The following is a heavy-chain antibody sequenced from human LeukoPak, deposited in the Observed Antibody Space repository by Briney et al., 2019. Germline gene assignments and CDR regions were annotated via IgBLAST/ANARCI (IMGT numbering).Heavy chain of an antibody. V-gene: IGHV3-64*04. D-gene: IGHD6-19*01. CDR2: ISDNGDNT. CDR1: GFTFSVHY. CDR3: AKDLYGSDWYNYFDP. J-gene: IGHJ5*02. Sequence: PGGSLRLSCSASGFTFSVHYMHWVRQAPGKGLEYVSTISDNGDNTCYADSVKGRFIISRDNSKNTLYLQMNSLTTEDTAVYHCAKDLYGSDWYNYFDPWGQGALVTVSS.